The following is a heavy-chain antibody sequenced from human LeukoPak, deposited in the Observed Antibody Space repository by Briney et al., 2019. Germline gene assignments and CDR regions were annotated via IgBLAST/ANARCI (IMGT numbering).Heavy chain of an antibody. D-gene: IGHD3-9*01. CDR2: ISSSGSI. CDR1: GFTFSSYE. Sequence: GGSLRLSCAASGFTFSSYEMNWVRQAPGKGLEWVSYISSSGSIYYADSVKGRFTISRDNAKNSLYLQMNSLRAEDTAVYYCAXXXXXXXYDILTGYYKIFDYWGQGTLVTVSS. V-gene: IGHV3-48*03. J-gene: IGHJ4*02. CDR3: AXXXXXXXYDILTGYYKIFDY.